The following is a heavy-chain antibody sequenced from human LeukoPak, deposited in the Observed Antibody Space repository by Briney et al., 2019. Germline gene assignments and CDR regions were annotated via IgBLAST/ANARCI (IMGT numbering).Heavy chain of an antibody. D-gene: IGHD2-21*01. CDR3: AKGIGLANDAFDI. J-gene: IGHJ3*02. CDR1: GFTFNTYG. Sequence: GGSLRLSCAASGFTFNTYGMSWVRQAPGKGLEWVSTISGSGDSPYYADSVKGRFTISRDNSKNTLYLQMTSLRAEDTAVYYCAKGIGLANDAFDIWGQGTMVTVSS. CDR2: ISGSGDSP. V-gene: IGHV3-23*01.